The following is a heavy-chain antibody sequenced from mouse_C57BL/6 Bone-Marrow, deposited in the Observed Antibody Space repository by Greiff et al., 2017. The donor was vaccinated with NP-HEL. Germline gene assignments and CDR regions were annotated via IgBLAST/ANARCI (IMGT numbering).Heavy chain of an antibody. CDR3: ATGYSLAY. D-gene: IGHD2-2*01. J-gene: IGHJ3*01. Sequence: VQLKQSGPELVKPGASVKIPCKASGYTFTDYNMDWVKQSHGKSLEWIGDINPNNGGTIYNQKFKGKATLTVDKSSSTAYMELRSLTSEDTAVYYCATGYSLAYWGQGTLVTVSA. V-gene: IGHV1-18*01. CDR2: INPNNGGT. CDR1: GYTFTDYN.